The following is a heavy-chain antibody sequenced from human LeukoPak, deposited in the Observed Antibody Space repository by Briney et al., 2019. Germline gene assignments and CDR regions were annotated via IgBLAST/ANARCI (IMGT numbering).Heavy chain of an antibody. CDR2: IDSYGSST. CDR1: GFTFSSYW. Sequence: GGSLRLSFAASGFTFSSYWMHWVRQAPWKGLVWVSRIDSYGSSTSFADSVKGRFTISRDNAKNTLYLQMNSLRAEDTAVYYCASSTYSGSHWDAFDIWGQGTMVTVSS. J-gene: IGHJ3*02. V-gene: IGHV3-74*01. D-gene: IGHD1-26*01. CDR3: ASSTYSGSHWDAFDI.